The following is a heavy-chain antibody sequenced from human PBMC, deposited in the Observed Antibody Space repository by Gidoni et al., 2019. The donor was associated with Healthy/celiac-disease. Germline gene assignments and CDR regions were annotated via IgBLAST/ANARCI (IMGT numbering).Heavy chain of an antibody. Sequence: EVQLLESGGGLVQPGGSLRLSCAASGFTFSSYAMSWVRQAPGKGLELVSAIIGSGGRTYYADSVKCRFTISRDNSKNTLYLQMNSLRAEDTAVYYCAKDGNDSSGYYYGGDEYFQHWGQGTLVTFSS. CDR1: GFTFSSYA. CDR3: AKDGNDSSGYYYGGDEYFQH. CDR2: IIGSGGRT. D-gene: IGHD3-22*01. J-gene: IGHJ1*01. V-gene: IGHV3-23*01.